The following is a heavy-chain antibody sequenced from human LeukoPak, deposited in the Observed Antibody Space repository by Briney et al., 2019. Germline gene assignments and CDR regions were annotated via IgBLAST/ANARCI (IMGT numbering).Heavy chain of an antibody. CDR3: ARNAAAAGTVGYFDY. J-gene: IGHJ4*02. V-gene: IGHV1-69*05. D-gene: IGHD6-13*01. CDR1: GGTFSSYA. CDR2: IIPIFGTA. Sequence: ASVKVSCTASGGTFSSYAISWVRQAPGQGLEWMGGIIPIFGTANYAQKFQGRVTITTDESTSTAYMELSSLRSEDTAVYYCARNAAAAGTVGYFDYWGQGTLVTVSS.